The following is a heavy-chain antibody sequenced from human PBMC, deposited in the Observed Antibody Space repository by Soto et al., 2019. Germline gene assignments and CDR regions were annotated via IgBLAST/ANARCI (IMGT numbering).Heavy chain of an antibody. CDR1: GYTFTSYG. Sequence: ASVKVSCKTSGYTFTSYGISWVRQAPGQGLEWMGWISAYNGNTNYAQKLQGRVTMTTDTSTSTAYMELRSLRSDDTAVYYCARAHMNSGYFHGMDVWGQGTTVTGS. J-gene: IGHJ6*02. V-gene: IGHV1-18*01. CDR3: ARAHMNSGYFHGMDV. D-gene: IGHD3-22*01. CDR2: ISAYNGNT.